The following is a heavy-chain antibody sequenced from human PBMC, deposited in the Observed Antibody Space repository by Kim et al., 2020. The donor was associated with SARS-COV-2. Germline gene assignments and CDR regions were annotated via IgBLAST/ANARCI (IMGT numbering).Heavy chain of an antibody. D-gene: IGHD7-27*01. CDR3: TRLTYYFGMEV. J-gene: IGHJ6*01. V-gene: IGHV3-74*03. CDR2: VYGDGSSA. CDR1: GFTFTGYW. Sequence: GGSLRLSCEASGFTFTGYWIHWVRQAPGKGLEWVSRVYGDGSSAEYADSVKGRFTISRDKAKNPVYLQMNSLIVDDTAVYYCTRLTYYFGMEVRG.